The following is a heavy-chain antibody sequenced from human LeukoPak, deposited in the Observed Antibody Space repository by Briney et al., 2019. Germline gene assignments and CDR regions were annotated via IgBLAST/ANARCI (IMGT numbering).Heavy chain of an antibody. CDR3: ARGHRGDYYDSSGYSGPNDAFGI. V-gene: IGHV1-46*01. Sequence: ASVKVSCTASGYTFSSYYMHWVRQAPGQGLEWMGLIDPSSSSTSYAQKFQGRVTMTRDVSTSTVYMELSSLRFDDTAAYYCARGHRGDYYDSSGYSGPNDAFGIWGQGTMVTVSS. J-gene: IGHJ3*02. CDR1: GYTFSSYY. CDR2: IDPSSSST. D-gene: IGHD3-22*01.